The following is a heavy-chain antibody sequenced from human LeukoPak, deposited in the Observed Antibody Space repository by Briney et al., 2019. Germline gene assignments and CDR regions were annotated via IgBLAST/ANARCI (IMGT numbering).Heavy chain of an antibody. V-gene: IGHV1-18*01. CDR2: ISAYNGNT. D-gene: IGHD3-22*01. CDR1: GYTFTSYG. Sequence: ASVKVSCKASGYTFTSYGISWVRQAPGPGLEWMGWISAYNGNTNYAQKLQGRVTMTTDTSTSTAYMELRSLRSDDTAVYYCARAAFGAYYYDSSGYENWGQGTLVTVSS. J-gene: IGHJ4*02. CDR3: ARAAFGAYYYDSSGYEN.